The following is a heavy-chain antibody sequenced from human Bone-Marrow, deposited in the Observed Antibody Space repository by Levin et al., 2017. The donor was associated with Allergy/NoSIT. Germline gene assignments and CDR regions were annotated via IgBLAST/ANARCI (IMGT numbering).Heavy chain of an antibody. J-gene: IGHJ4*02. CDR2: IMWNSARM. D-gene: IGHD1-7*01. Sequence: SLKISCEASGFTFNDFAMHWVRQIPGKGLEWVTGIMWNSARMDYADSVKGQFTISRDNGKKSLYLEMNALRVEDTALYYCVKDRSSVDNWNYGGPFESWGQGTLVTVSS. CDR3: VKDRSSVDNWNYGGPFES. V-gene: IGHV3-9*01. CDR1: GFTFNDFA.